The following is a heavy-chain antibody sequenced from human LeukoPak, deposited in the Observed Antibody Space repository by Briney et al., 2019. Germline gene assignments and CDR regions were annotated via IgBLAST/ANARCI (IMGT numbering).Heavy chain of an antibody. CDR3: ARILTEPKYYYDSSGYYQFDY. CDR2: VYYSGST. D-gene: IGHD3-22*01. V-gene: IGHV4-59*08. CDR1: GGSISSYY. J-gene: IGHJ4*02. Sequence: PSETLSLTCTVSGGSISSYYWSWIRQPPGKGLEWIGYVYYSGSTNYNPSLKSRVTISVDTSKNQFSLKLSSVTAADTAVYYCARILTEPKYYYDSSGYYQFDYWGQGTLVTVSS.